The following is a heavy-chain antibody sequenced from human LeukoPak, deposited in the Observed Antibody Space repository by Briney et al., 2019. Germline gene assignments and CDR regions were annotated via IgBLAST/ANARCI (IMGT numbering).Heavy chain of an antibody. CDR3: ARGVQYCSSTSCYEYYYYGMDV. CDR1: GGSISSGGYS. D-gene: IGHD2-2*01. CDR2: IYHSGST. V-gene: IGHV4-30-2*01. J-gene: IGHJ6*02. Sequence: SETLSLTCAVSGGSISSGGYSWGWIRQPPGKGLEWIGYIYHSGSTYYNPSLKRRVTISVDRSKNQFSLKLSSVTAADTAVYYCARGVQYCSSTSCYEYYYYGMDVWGQGTTVTVSS.